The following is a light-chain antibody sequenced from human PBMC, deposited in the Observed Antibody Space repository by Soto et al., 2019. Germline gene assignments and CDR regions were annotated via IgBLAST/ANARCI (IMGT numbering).Light chain of an antibody. J-gene: IGKJ5*01. CDR2: DAS. Sequence: EIVLTQSPGTLSLSPGERYTLSCRASQSVSSYLAWYQQKPGQAPRLLIYDASNRATGIPARFSGSGSGTDFTLTISSLEPEDFAVYYCQQRSNWPITVGQGTRLEIK. CDR1: QSVSSY. CDR3: QQRSNWPIT. V-gene: IGKV3-11*01.